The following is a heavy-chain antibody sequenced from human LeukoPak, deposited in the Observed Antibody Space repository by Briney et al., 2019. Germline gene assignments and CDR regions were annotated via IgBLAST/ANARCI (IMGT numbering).Heavy chain of an antibody. V-gene: IGHV3-64D*09. D-gene: IGHD6-19*01. Sequence: PGGSLRLSCSASGFTFSRYGMYWVRQAPGKGLEYVSAISYNGGSTYYADSVKGRFTISRDNSKNTLYLHMSSLRPEDTAVYYCSGSSTGWSYFDFWGQGTLVSVSS. CDR3: SGSSTGWSYFDF. CDR2: ISYNGGST. J-gene: IGHJ4*02. CDR1: GFTFSRYG.